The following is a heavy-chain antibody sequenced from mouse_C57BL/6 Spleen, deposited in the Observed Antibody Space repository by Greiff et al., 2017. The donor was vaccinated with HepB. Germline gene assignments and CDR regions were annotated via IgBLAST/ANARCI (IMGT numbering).Heavy chain of an antibody. V-gene: IGHV3-6*01. J-gene: IGHJ3*01. Sequence: EVQLVESGPGLVKPSQSLSLTCSVTGYSITSGYYWNWIRQFPGNKLEWMGYISYDGSNNYNPSLKNRISITRDTSKNQFFLKLNSVTTEDTATYYCAREGYFAYWGQGTLVTVSA. CDR2: ISYDGSN. CDR3: AREGYFAY. CDR1: GYSITSGYY.